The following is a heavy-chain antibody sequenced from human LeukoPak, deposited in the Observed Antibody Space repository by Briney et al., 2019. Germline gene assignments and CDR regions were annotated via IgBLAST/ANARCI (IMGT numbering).Heavy chain of an antibody. CDR3: ARDLSRDGYIDY. V-gene: IGHV3-66*01. J-gene: IGHJ4*03. CDR1: GFTASINY. CDR2: IYGGGST. Sequence: GGCLRLSCADSGFTASINYMSWVRDAPGTGRGWVSVIYGGGSTYYADSVKGRFTISRDNSKNTLYLQMNSLRAEDAAVYYCARDLSRDGYIDYWGQGTMVTVSS.